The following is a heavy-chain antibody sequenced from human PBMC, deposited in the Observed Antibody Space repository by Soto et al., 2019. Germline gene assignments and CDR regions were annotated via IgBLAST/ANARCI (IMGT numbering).Heavy chain of an antibody. CDR3: ARGMTPPGAPAWYYFDS. J-gene: IGHJ4*02. V-gene: IGHV4-4*07. Sequence: PSETLSLTCTVSGASITGSSYWSWIRQPAGKGLEWIGRFSLSGTTNYNPSLRSRDTMSADVSKNQFSLRLTSVTAADTALYYCARGMTPPGAPAWYYFDSWGQGTLVTVSS. D-gene: IGHD2-8*02. CDR1: GASITGSSY. CDR2: FSLSGTT.